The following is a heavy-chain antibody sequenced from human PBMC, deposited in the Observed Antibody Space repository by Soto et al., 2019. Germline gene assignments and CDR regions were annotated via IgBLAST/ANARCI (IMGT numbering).Heavy chain of an antibody. CDR2: ISYDGSNK. V-gene: IGHV3-30-3*01. Sequence: QVQLVESGGGVVQPGRSLRLSCAASGFTVSSYAMHWVRQAPGKGLGWVAVISYDGSNKYYADSVKGRFTISRDNSKNTLYLQMNSLRAEDTAVYYCARDREGGWLAISHDFDYWGQGTLVTVSS. J-gene: IGHJ4*02. CDR1: GFTVSSYA. D-gene: IGHD6-19*01. CDR3: ARDREGGWLAISHDFDY.